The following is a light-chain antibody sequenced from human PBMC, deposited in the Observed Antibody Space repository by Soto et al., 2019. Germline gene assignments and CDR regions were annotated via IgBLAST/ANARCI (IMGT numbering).Light chain of an antibody. J-gene: IGKJ1*01. V-gene: IGKV3-11*01. CDR2: DAS. Sequence: EIVWTQSPATLSLSPGERATLSCRASQSVISYLAWYQHKPGQAPRLLIYDASNRATGIQARFSGSGSGTVFTLTNSSLEPEDCAVYYYQQRSISGTFGQGTKVEIK. CDR3: QQRSISGT. CDR1: QSVISY.